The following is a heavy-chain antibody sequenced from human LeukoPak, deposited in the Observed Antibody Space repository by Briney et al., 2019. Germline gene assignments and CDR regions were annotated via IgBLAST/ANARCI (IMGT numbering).Heavy chain of an antibody. CDR1: GFTFSSYA. Sequence: PGGSLRLSRAASGFTFSSYAMSWVRQAPGKGLEWVSAISGSGGSTYYADSVKGRFTISRDNSKNTLYLQMNSLRAEDTAVYYCAKDPVDSSSWTVYDYWGQGTLVTVSS. D-gene: IGHD6-13*01. V-gene: IGHV3-23*01. CDR2: ISGSGGST. CDR3: AKDPVDSSSWTVYDY. J-gene: IGHJ4*02.